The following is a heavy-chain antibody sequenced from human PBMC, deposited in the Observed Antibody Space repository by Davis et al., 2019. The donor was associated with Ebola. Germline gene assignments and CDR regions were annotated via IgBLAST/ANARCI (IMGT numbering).Heavy chain of an antibody. CDR2: IVVGSGNT. CDR1: GFTFTSSA. Sequence: AASVKVSCKASGFTFTSSAMQWVRQARGQRLEWIGWIVVGSGNTNYAQKFQERVTMTTDTSTSTAYMELRSLRSDDTAVYYCARRPPIYYYGMDVWGQGTTVTVSS. CDR3: ARRPPIYYYGMDV. J-gene: IGHJ6*02. V-gene: IGHV1-58*02.